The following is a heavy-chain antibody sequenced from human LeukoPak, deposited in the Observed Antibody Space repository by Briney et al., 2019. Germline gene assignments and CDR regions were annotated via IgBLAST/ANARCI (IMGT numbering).Heavy chain of an antibody. Sequence: SETLSLTCAVSGGSFSGHYWSWIRQPPGKGLEWIGEINHSGSTNYSPSLRSRVNLSVDTSKGQFSLVINSVTAADTAVYYCARVRLSYKHYDMDVWGQGTTVIVSS. V-gene: IGHV4-34*01. CDR1: GGSFSGHY. J-gene: IGHJ6*02. CDR3: ARVRLSYKHYDMDV. D-gene: IGHD3-16*01. CDR2: INHSGST.